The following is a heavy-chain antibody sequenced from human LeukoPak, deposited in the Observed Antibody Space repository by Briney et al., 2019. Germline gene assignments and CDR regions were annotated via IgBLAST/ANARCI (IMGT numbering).Heavy chain of an antibody. Sequence: PSETLSLTCTVSGGSISSDYWSWIRQPPGKGLEWIGFIYYSGYTNYNPSLKSRVTISLDTSKSQFSLRLSSVTAADTAVYYCARAFGYSGYLGHWGQGTLVTVSS. CDR3: ARAFGYSGYLGH. J-gene: IGHJ4*02. D-gene: IGHD5-12*01. V-gene: IGHV4-59*01. CDR2: IYYSGYT. CDR1: GGSISSDY.